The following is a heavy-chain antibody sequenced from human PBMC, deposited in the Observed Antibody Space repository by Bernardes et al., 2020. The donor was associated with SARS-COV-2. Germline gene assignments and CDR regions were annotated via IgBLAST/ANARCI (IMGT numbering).Heavy chain of an antibody. D-gene: IGHD2-21*02. CDR2: MYNSGST. V-gene: IGHV4-39*01. CDR1: GGSLSSSSYY. J-gene: IGHJ6*02. Sequence: SETLSLTCSVSGGSLSSSSYYWGWIRQPPGKGLEWIGTMYNSGSTYHNPSLKSRASISIDTSKNQVSLRLQSVTAADTAVYYCVGSSCGIDCYIGGLRSWDYGMDIWGQGTTVSVSS. CDR3: VGSSCGIDCYIGGLRSWDYGMDI.